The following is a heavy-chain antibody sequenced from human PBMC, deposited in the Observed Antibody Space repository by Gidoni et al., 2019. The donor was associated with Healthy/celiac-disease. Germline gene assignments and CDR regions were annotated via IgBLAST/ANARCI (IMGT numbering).Heavy chain of an antibody. J-gene: IGHJ6*03. CDR1: GGSISSYY. D-gene: IGHD2-2*03. V-gene: IGHV4-59*01. Sequence: QVQLQESGPGLVKPSETLSLTCTVAGGSISSYYWSWIRQPPGKGLEWIGYIYYSGSTNYNPSLKSRVTISVDTSKNQFSLKLSSVTAADTAVYYCARGGGGYCSSTSCYYYYYMDVWGKGTTVTVSS. CDR2: IYYSGST. CDR3: ARGGGGYCSSTSCYYYYYMDV.